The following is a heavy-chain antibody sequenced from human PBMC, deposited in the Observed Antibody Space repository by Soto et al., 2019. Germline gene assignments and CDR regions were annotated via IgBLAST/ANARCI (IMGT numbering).Heavy chain of an antibody. CDR2: ISAYNGNT. V-gene: IGHV1-18*04. CDR1: GYTFTSYG. Sequence: QVQLVQSGAEVKKPGASVKVSCKASGYTFTSYGISWVRQAPGQGLEWMGWISAYNGNTNYAQKLQGRVTMTTDTSTSTAYMELRSLRSDDTAVYYCAREYDFWRDYYYYGMEVWGQGTTVTVSS. CDR3: AREYDFWRDYYYYGMEV. D-gene: IGHD3-3*01. J-gene: IGHJ6*02.